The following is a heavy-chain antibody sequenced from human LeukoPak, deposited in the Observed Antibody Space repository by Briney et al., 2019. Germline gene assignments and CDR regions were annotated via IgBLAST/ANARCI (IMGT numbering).Heavy chain of an antibody. CDR3: ARHSGIAAAPFDY. CDR2: IYHSGST. V-gene: IGHV4-39*01. D-gene: IGHD6-13*01. Sequence: HPSQTLSLTCNVSGGSISSGRYYWGWIRQPPGKGLEWIGSIYHSGSTYYNPSLKSRVTISVDTSKNQFSLKLSSVTAADTAVYYCARHSGIAAAPFDYWGQGTLVTVSS. J-gene: IGHJ4*02. CDR1: GGSISSGRYY.